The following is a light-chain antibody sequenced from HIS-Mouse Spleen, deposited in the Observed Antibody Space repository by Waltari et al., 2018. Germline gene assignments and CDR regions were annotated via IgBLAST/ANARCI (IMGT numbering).Light chain of an antibody. CDR3: SSYTSSSFNVV. J-gene: IGLJ2*01. Sequence: QSALTQPASVSGSPGQSITISCTGTRSDVGGYNYVSWYQQHPGKAPKLMIYDVSNRRSGVSNRFSWSKSGNTASLTISCVQAEDEADYYCSSYTSSSFNVVFGGGTKLTVL. CDR2: DVS. V-gene: IGLV2-14*03. CDR1: RSDVGGYNY.